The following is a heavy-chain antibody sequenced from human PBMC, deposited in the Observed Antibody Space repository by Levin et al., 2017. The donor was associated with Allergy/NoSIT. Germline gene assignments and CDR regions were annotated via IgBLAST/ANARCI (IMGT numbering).Heavy chain of an antibody. CDR2: ISWNSGSI. J-gene: IGHJ3*02. Sequence: GGSLRLSCAASGFTFDDYAMHWVRQAPGKGLEWVSGISWNSGSIGYADSVKGRFTISRDNAKNSLYLQMNSLRAEDTALYYCAKEGDAFDIWGQGTMVTVSS. CDR1: GFTFDDYA. CDR3: AKEGDAFDI. V-gene: IGHV3-9*01.